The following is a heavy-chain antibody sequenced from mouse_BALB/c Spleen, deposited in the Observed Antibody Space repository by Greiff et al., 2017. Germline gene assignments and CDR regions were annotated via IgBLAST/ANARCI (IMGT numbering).Heavy chain of an antibody. D-gene: IGHD2-4*01. CDR1: GFTFTDYY. CDR3: ARDMIPYYFDY. Sequence: EVQVVESGGGLVQPGGSLRLSCATSGFTFTDYYMSWVRQPPGKALEWLGFIRNKANGYTTEYSASVKGRFTISRDNSQSILYLQMNTLRAEDSATYYCARDMIPYYFDYWGQGTTLTVSS. V-gene: IGHV7-3*02. J-gene: IGHJ2*01. CDR2: IRNKANGYTT.